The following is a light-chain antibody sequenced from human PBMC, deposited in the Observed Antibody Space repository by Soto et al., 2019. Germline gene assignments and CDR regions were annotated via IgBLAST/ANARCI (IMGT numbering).Light chain of an antibody. CDR3: QQLNSNPT. J-gene: IGKJ3*01. CDR1: QGISSY. V-gene: IGKV1-9*01. Sequence: DIQLTQSPSFLSASVGDRVTITCRASQGISSYLAWYQQKPGKAPNLLIYGASTLQSGVPSRFSGSGSGTEFTLTIRSLPHECLTKYFCQQLNSNPTFGPVTKVDIK. CDR2: GAS.